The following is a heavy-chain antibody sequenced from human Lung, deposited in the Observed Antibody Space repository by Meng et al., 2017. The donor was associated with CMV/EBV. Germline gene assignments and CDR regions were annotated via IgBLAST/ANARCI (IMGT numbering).Heavy chain of an antibody. CDR3: ARDRLRFLEWSYGMDV. D-gene: IGHD3-3*01. V-gene: IGHV1-2*02. CDR2: INPNSGGT. CDR1: GYTFTGYY. J-gene: IGHJ6*02. Sequence: ASXXVSXKASGYTFTGYYMHWARQAPGQGLEWMGWINPNSGGTNYAQKFQGRVTMTRDTSISTAYMELSRLRSDDTAVYYCARDRLRFLEWSYGMDVWGQGXTVTVSS.